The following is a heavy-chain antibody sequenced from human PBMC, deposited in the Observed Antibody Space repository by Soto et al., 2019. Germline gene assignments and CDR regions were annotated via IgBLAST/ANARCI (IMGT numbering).Heavy chain of an antibody. Sequence: SLRLSCAASGFTFSSYGMHWVRQAPGKGLEWVAVISYDGSNKYYADSVKGRFTISRDNSKNTLYLQMNSLRAEDTAVYYCAKARGVVAATSGGMDVWGQGTTVTVSS. J-gene: IGHJ6*02. V-gene: IGHV3-30*18. CDR3: AKARGVVAATSGGMDV. D-gene: IGHD2-15*01. CDR2: ISYDGSNK. CDR1: GFTFSSYG.